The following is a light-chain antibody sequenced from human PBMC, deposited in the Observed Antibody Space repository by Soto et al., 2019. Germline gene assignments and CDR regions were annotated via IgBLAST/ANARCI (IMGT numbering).Light chain of an antibody. J-gene: IGKJ5*01. Sequence: DIQMTQFPSSLSASVGDTVTINCRARQFISTHLSWYLHKPGRGPELLIQAASSLLSGVPARFSGSASEADFTITITALQPEDFGTYFCQQSHSLPSTFGQGTRVEIK. V-gene: IGKV1-39*01. CDR3: QQSHSLPST. CDR2: AAS. CDR1: QFISTH.